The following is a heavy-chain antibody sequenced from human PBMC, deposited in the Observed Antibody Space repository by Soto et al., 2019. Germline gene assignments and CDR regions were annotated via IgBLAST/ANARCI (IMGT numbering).Heavy chain of an antibody. D-gene: IGHD3-16*02. CDR1: GGSFSGYY. CDR2: INHSGST. J-gene: IGHJ4*02. Sequence: QVQLQQWGAGLLKPSETLSLTCAVYGGSFSGYYWSWIRQPPGKGLEWIGEINHSGSTNYNPSLKSRVTISVDTSKNQFSLELSSGTAADTAVYYCARGRPLWLYRPPFDYWGQGTLVTVSS. V-gene: IGHV4-34*01. CDR3: ARGRPLWLYRPPFDY.